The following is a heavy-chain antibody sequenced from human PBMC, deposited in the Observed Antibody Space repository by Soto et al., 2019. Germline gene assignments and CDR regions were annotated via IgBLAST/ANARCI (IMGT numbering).Heavy chain of an antibody. V-gene: IGHV3-23*01. CDR3: ARLPYSYVSLYFFDF. Sequence: GGSMRLSCAASGFTFSNYAVSWGRQSPGRGLEWVASISDRGGSTKYADSVNGRFTISRDNSRNTLFLQMDTLRAEDTAVYYCARLPYSYVSLYFFDFWGQGTLVTVSS. CDR2: ISDRGGST. D-gene: IGHD5-18*01. CDR1: GFTFSNYA. J-gene: IGHJ4*02.